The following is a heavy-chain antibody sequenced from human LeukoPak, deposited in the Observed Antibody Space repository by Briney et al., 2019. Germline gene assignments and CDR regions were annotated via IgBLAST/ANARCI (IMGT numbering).Heavy chain of an antibody. V-gene: IGHV5-51*01. Sequence: GESLKISCKGSGYSFTSYWIGWVRQMPGKGLEWTGIIYPGDSDTRYSPSFQGQVTISADKSISTAYLQWSSLKASDTAMYYCARRGHYDYVWGSYRYGAFDIWGKGQWSPSLQ. CDR1: GYSFTSYW. D-gene: IGHD3-16*02. CDR2: IYPGDSDT. J-gene: IGHJ3*02. CDR3: ARRGHYDYVWGSYRYGAFDI.